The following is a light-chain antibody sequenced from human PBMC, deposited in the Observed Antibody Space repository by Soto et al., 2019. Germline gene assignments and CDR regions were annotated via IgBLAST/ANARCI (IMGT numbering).Light chain of an antibody. Sequence: DIVMTQSPDSLAVSLGERATLNCRSSQSVLYSSNNKNYLAWYQQKPGQRPRLLISWASTRESGVPDRFSGSGSGTDFTLTISSLQAEDVAVYYCQQYYSLPLTFGGGTKVEIK. V-gene: IGKV4-1*01. CDR1: QSVLYSSNNKNY. J-gene: IGKJ4*01. CDR2: WAS. CDR3: QQYYSLPLT.